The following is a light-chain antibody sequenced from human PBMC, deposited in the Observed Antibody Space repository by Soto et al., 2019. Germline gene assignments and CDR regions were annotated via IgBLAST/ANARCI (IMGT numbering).Light chain of an antibody. CDR2: GNN. CDR1: SSDIGAGYD. CDR3: ATWDDSLDGPV. Sequence: QSVLTQTPSVSGAPGQRVTISCTGSSSDIGAGYDVHWYQQLPGTAPKLLIYGNNNRPSGVPDRFSGSKSGTSASLAISGLQSEDEGDYYCATWDDSLDGPVFGGGTKLTVL. V-gene: IGLV1-40*01. J-gene: IGLJ2*01.